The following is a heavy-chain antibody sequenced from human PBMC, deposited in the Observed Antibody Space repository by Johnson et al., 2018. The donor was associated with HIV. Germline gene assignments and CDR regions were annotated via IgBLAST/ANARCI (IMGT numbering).Heavy chain of an antibody. D-gene: IGHD1-26*01. CDR3: ASGLGIVGATRSAFDI. V-gene: IGHV3-33*01. J-gene: IGHJ3*02. CDR2: IWYDGNNK. CDR1: GFTFSNYA. Sequence: QVERGEEGGGGGEGGRGGRGVCIVYGFTFSNYAIHWVRQAPGKGLEWVAVIWYDGNNKYYADSVKGRFTISRDNSKNTLYLQMNSLRAEDTAVYYCASGLGIVGATRSAFDIWGQGTMVTVSS.